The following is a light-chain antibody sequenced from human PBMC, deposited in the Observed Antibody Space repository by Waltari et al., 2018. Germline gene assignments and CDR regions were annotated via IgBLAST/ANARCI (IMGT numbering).Light chain of an antibody. V-gene: IGKV3-20*01. Sequence: EIVLTQSPATLSLSPGARATLSCRASQSVRSSFLAWYQQKPGQAPRLLIYSTSARATGIPDRFSGSGSGTDFTLTISRLEPEDFAVYYCQHYDESVRFTFGPGTKVDLK. CDR2: STS. J-gene: IGKJ3*01. CDR1: QSVRSSF. CDR3: QHYDESVRFT.